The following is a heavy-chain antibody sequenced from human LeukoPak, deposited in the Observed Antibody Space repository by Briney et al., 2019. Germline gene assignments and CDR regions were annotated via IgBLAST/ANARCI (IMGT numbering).Heavy chain of an antibody. J-gene: IGHJ6*03. CDR2: IYYSGST. V-gene: IGHV4-59*01. D-gene: IGHD2-21*02. CDR3: ARGAPCGGDCYKYYYYMDV. Sequence: SETLSLTCTVSGGSISSYYWSWIRQPPGKGLEWIGYIYYSGSTNYNPSLKSRVTISVDTSKNQFSLKLSSVTAADTAVYYCARGAPCGGDCYKYYYYMDVWGKGTTVTVSS. CDR1: GGSISSYY.